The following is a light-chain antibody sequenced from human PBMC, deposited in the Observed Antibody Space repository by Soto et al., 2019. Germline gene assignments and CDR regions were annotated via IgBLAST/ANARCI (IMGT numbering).Light chain of an antibody. CDR2: DAS. Sequence: EIVLTQSPATLSLSPGESATLSCRASQSVSNYLAWYQQKPGQAPRLLIYDASNRATGIPVRFSGSGSGTDVTLTISSLQPEDFEVYYCQQRTNGPLSITFGQGTRLEIK. V-gene: IGKV3-11*01. J-gene: IGKJ5*01. CDR1: QSVSNY. CDR3: QQRTNGPLSIT.